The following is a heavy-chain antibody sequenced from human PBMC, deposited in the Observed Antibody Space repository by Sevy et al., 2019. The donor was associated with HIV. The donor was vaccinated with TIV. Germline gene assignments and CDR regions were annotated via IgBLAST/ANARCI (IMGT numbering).Heavy chain of an antibody. CDR3: ANSRGRYEGSSWLYYYYIMDV. J-gene: IGHJ6*02. CDR1: GFTFSRYG. CDR2: ISNDGSDK. D-gene: IGHD6-13*01. Sequence: GGSLRLSCAAAGFTFSRYGMLWARQAPGKGLEWVAVISNDGSDKEYADSVKGRFTVSRDNSKDTVYLQMNSLRLEDTAVYYCANSRGRYEGSSWLYYYYIMDVWGQGTTVTVSS. V-gene: IGHV3-30*18.